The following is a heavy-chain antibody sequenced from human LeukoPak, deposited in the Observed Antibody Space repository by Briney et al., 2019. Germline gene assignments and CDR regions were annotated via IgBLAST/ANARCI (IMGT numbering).Heavy chain of an antibody. D-gene: IGHD2-8*01. CDR1: GFTFTSSA. CDR2: IVVGSGNT. Sequence: GASVKVSCKASGFTFTSSAVQWVRQARGQRLEWIGWIVVGSGNTNYAQKFQERVTITRDVSTSTAYMELSSLRSEDTAVYYCAADTNYCTNGVCYAFDYWGQGTLVTVSS. V-gene: IGHV1-58*01. CDR3: AADTNYCTNGVCYAFDY. J-gene: IGHJ4*02.